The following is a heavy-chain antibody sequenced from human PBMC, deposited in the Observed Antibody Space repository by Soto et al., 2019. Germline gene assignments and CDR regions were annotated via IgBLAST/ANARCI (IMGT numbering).Heavy chain of an antibody. J-gene: IGHJ6*03. Sequence: QVQLQESGPGLVKPSETLSLTCTVSGGSISSYYWSWIRQPPGKGLEWIGYIYYSGSTNYNPSLKSRVTISVDTSKNQFSLKLSSVTAADTAVYYCASLNRSDYYYYYMDVWGKGTTVTVSS. D-gene: IGHD3-10*01. CDR1: GGSISSYY. CDR3: ASLNRSDYYYYYMDV. V-gene: IGHV4-59*08. CDR2: IYYSGST.